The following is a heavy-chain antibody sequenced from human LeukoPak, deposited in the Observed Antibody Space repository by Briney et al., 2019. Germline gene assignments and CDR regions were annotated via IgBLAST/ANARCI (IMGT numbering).Heavy chain of an antibody. CDR3: ARGGPLYYYDSSGPSLSNFDY. Sequence: SETISLSCAVYGGSFSGYYWSWIRQPPGKGLEWIGEINHSGSTNYNPSLKSRVTISVDTSKNQFSLKLSSVTAADTAVYYCARGGPLYYYDSSGPSLSNFDYWGQGTLVTVSS. V-gene: IGHV4-34*01. CDR2: INHSGST. CDR1: GGSFSGYY. D-gene: IGHD3-22*01. J-gene: IGHJ4*02.